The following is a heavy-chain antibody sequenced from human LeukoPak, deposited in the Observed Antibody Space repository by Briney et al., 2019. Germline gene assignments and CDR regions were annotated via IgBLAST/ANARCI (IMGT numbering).Heavy chain of an antibody. J-gene: IGHJ4*02. CDR1: GGSISSSSYY. Sequence: SETLSLTCTVSGGSISSSSYYWGWIRQPPGKGLEWIGSIYYSGSTYYNPSLKSRVTISVDTSKNQFSLKLSSVTAADTAVYYCARVWFGELYDYWGQGTLVTVSS. D-gene: IGHD3-10*01. CDR3: ARVWFGELYDY. CDR2: IYYSGST. V-gene: IGHV4-39*07.